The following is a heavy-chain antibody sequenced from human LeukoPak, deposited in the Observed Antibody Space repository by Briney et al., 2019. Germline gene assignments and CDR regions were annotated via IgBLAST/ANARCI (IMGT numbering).Heavy chain of an antibody. D-gene: IGHD4-11*01. V-gene: IGHV1-18*01. CDR3: ARDKDYNFDN. CDR2: ISAYSGNT. CDR1: GYTFPRNG. J-gene: IGHJ4*02. Sequence: ASVKVSCKASGYTFPRNGISWVRQAPGQGLEWMGWISAYSGNTNYAQEFQGRVTLTTDTSTATAYMELRSPRSDDTAVYYCARDKDYNFDNWGQGTLVTVSS.